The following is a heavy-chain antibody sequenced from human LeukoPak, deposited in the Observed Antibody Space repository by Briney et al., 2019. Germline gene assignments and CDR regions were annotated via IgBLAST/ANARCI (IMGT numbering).Heavy chain of an antibody. CDR2: INPSGGST. Sequence: ASVKVSCKASGYTFTSYYMHWVRQAPGQGLEWMGIINPSGGSTSYAQKFQGRVTITADESTSTAYMELSSLRSEDTAVYYCARAGIAAAGTGYYYYYMDVWGKGTTVTVSS. CDR3: ARAGIAAAGTGYYYYYMDV. J-gene: IGHJ6*03. CDR1: GYTFTSYY. V-gene: IGHV1-46*01. D-gene: IGHD6-13*01.